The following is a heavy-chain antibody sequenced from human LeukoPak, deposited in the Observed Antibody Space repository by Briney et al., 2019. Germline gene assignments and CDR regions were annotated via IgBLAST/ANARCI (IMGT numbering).Heavy chain of an antibody. J-gene: IGHJ4*02. CDR1: GYSISRGYY. Sequence: SETLSLTCGVSGYSISRGYYWAWIRQPPGKGLEWIGTIYHIGSTYYNPSLESRVTISVDTSKNEFSLNLNSVTAADTAVYYCARAGWIVTSGIDYWGQGALVTVSS. CDR3: ARAGWIVTSGIDY. V-gene: IGHV4-38-2*01. D-gene: IGHD4-11*01. CDR2: IYHIGST.